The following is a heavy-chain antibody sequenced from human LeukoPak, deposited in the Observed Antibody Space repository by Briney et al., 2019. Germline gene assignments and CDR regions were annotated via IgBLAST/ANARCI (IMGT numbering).Heavy chain of an antibody. CDR1: GFPFGSYV. D-gene: IGHD3-9*01. CDR2: INHNAEMI. Sequence: GGSLRLSCEGSGFPFGSYVMSWVRQAPGKGLEWIAYINHNAEMIFYPDFVKGRFTTSRDSPKKSLYLQMNALRYEDTAIYYCARDHDWAFDLWGQGTLVTVSS. J-gene: IGHJ4*02. CDR3: ARDHDWAFDL. V-gene: IGHV3-48*02.